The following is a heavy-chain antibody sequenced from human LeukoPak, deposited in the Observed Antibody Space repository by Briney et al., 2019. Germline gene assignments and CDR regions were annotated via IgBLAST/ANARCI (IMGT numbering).Heavy chain of an antibody. CDR2: IYYSGST. D-gene: IGHD6-19*01. Sequence: PSETLSLTCTVSGGSISSYYWSWIRQPPGKGLEWIGYIYYSGSTNYNPSLKSRVTISVDTSKNQFSLKLSSVTAADTAVYYCARDSSGWKSSWWFDPSGQGTLVTVSS. CDR3: ARDSSGWKSSWWFDP. V-gene: IGHV4-59*01. CDR1: GGSISSYY. J-gene: IGHJ5*02.